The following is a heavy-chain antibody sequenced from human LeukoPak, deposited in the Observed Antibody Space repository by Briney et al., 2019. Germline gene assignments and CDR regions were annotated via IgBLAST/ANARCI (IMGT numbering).Heavy chain of an antibody. CDR2: ISGSSSTI. CDR1: GFTFSSYS. J-gene: IGHJ4*02. V-gene: IGHV3-48*01. CDR3: AKIPVAAAGTLSFDY. Sequence: GGSLRLSCAASGFTFSSYSMNWVRQAPGKGLEWVSYISGSSSTIYYADSVKGRFTISRDNSKNTLYLQMNSLRAEDTAVYYCAKIPVAAAGTLSFDYWGQGTLVTVSS. D-gene: IGHD6-13*01.